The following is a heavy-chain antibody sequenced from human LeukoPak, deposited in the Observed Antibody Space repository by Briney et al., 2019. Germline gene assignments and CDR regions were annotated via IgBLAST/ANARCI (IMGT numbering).Heavy chain of an antibody. V-gene: IGHV3-30*04. CDR1: GFTFSAYA. Sequence: GGSLRLSCAASGFTFSAYAMHWVRQAPGKGLEWVAVISFDGSNEYYADSVKGRFTISRDNSKNTLYLQMNSLRAEDTAVYYCARGRVVVTAQFRAGIDFWGQGALVTVSS. CDR3: ARGRVVVTAQFRAGIDF. CDR2: ISFDGSNE. J-gene: IGHJ4*02. D-gene: IGHD2-21*02.